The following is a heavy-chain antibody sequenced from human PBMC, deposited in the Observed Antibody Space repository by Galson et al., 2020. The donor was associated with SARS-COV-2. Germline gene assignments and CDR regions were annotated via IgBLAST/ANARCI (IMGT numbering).Heavy chain of an antibody. CDR3: ARKRDGYNDY. CDR1: GFSFSDYE. V-gene: IGHV3-64*01. D-gene: IGHD5-12*01. Sequence: GGLLRLFCAASGFSFSDYEMRWVRQALGKGLEYVAGINTNGGGTFYGNSVKGRFTISRDNSQNTLYLQMGSLRPEDMGVYYCARKRDGYNDYWGQGTLVTVSS. CDR2: INTNGGGT. J-gene: IGHJ4*02.